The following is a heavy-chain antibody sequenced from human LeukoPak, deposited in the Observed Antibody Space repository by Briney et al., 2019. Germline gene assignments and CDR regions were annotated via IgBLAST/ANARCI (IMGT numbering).Heavy chain of an antibody. Sequence: SETLSLTCTVSGGSISSYYWSWVRQPPGKGLEWLGYIYYSGITNYNPSLKSRVTISVDTSKNQFSLKLSSVTAADTAVDYCASGGSTGYSSGWYGLGAFDIWGQGTMVTVSS. V-gene: IGHV4-59*01. J-gene: IGHJ3*02. D-gene: IGHD6-19*01. CDR2: IYYSGIT. CDR1: GGSISSYY. CDR3: ASGGSTGYSSGWYGLGAFDI.